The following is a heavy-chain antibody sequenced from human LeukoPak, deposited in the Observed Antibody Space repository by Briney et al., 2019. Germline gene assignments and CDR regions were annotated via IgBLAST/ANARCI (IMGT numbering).Heavy chain of an antibody. CDR1: GYTFTGYY. Sequence: ASVKVSCKASGYTFTGYYMHWVRQAPGQGLEWMGWINPNSGGTNCAQKFQGRVTMTRDTSISTAYMELSRLRSDDTAVYYCARGDLAYYDSSGYYVTGDYWGQGTLVTVSS. CDR3: ARGDLAYYDSSGYYVTGDY. V-gene: IGHV1-2*02. D-gene: IGHD3-22*01. CDR2: INPNSGGT. J-gene: IGHJ4*02.